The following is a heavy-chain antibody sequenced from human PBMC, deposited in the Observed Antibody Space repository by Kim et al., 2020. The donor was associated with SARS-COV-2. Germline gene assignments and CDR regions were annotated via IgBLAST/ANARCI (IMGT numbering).Heavy chain of an antibody. CDR2: IYYSGST. V-gene: IGHV4-39*07. CDR1: GGSISSSSYY. CDR3: SMIVARNWFDP. D-gene: IGHD3-22*01. J-gene: IGHJ5*02. Sequence: SETLSLICTVSGGSISSSSYYWGWIRQPPGKGLEWIGSIYYSGSTYYNPSLKSRVTISVDTSKNQFSLKLSSVTAADTAVYYCSMIVARNWFDPWGQGTLVTVAS.